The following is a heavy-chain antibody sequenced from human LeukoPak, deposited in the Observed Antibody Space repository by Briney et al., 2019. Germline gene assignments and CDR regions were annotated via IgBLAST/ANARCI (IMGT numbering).Heavy chain of an antibody. J-gene: IGHJ5*02. CDR3: AREYGDYGLNWFDP. V-gene: IGHV1-2*02. Sequence: ASVKVSCEASGYTFTGYYMHWVRQAPGQGLEWMGWINPNSGGTNYAQKFQGRVTMTRDTSISTAYMELSRLRSDDTAVYYCAREYGDYGLNWFDPWGQGTLVTVSS. CDR2: INPNSGGT. CDR1: GYTFTGYY. D-gene: IGHD4-17*01.